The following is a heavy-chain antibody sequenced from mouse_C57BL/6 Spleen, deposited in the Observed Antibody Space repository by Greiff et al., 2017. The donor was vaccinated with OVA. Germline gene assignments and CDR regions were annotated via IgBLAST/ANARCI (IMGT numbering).Heavy chain of an antibody. J-gene: IGHJ1*03. D-gene: IGHD2-1*01. Sequence: QVQLQQPGAELVKPGASVKLSCKASGYTFTSYWMPWVKQRPGQGLEWIGMIHPNSGSTNYNENFKSKSTLTVDKSSSTAYMQLSSLTSEDSAVYYCARYGNYWYFDVWGTGTTVTVSS. CDR1: GYTFTSYW. CDR2: IHPNSGST. V-gene: IGHV1-64*01. CDR3: ARYGNYWYFDV.